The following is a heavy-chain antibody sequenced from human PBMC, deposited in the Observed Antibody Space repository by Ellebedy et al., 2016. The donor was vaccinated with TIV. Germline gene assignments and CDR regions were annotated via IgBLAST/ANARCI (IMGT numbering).Heavy chain of an antibody. CDR2: IYHSGNT. J-gene: IGHJ6*02. V-gene: IGHV4-30-2*01. D-gene: IGHD3-22*01. CDR1: GGSISSGGNS. Sequence: SETLSLTXAVSGGSISSGGNSWSWIRQPPGKGLEWIGYIYHSGNTYYNPSLASRVTISVDRSKNQFSLRLSSVTAADTAVYYCARDRMYYYDSSGSYSYYGMDVWGQGTTVTVSS. CDR3: ARDRMYYYDSSGSYSYYGMDV.